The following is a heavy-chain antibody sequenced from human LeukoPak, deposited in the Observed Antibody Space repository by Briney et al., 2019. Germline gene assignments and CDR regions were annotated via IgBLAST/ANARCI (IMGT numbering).Heavy chain of an antibody. D-gene: IGHD6-6*01. CDR3: AKAYGSTWLFDC. Sequence: PGGSVRLFCGASGFTFNRCGMLWVRHARGKGLEWVTCISSDGNNKYYAASVKGRFTIYRDHSKNTLYMQMNCQRAEDTAVYYCAKAYGSTWLFDCWGQGTLVTVSS. CDR2: ISSDGNNK. CDR1: GFTFNRCG. V-gene: IGHV3-30*18. J-gene: IGHJ4*02.